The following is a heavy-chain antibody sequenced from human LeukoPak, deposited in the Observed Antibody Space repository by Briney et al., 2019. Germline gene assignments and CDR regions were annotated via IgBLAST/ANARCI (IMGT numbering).Heavy chain of an antibody. CDR1: GFTFSDYY. V-gene: IGHV3-11*01. D-gene: IGHD2-2*01. J-gene: IGHJ4*02. Sequence: GGSLRRSCAAAGFTFSDYYMSWILHAPGKGLEWLSYISSDGTTIQYADSVKGRFTISRDNAKNSLYLQMNSLRAEDTAVYYCAKDLITYPAQGFDYWGQGTLVTVSS. CDR3: AKDLITYPAQGFDY. CDR2: ISSDGTTI.